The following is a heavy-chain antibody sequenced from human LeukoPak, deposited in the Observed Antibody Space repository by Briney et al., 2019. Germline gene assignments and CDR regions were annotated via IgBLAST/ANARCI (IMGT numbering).Heavy chain of an antibody. Sequence: SETLSLTCTVSGGSISSYYWSWIRQPPGKGLEWIGYIYYSGSTNYNPSLKSRVTISVDTSKNQFSLKLSSVTAADTAVYYCARAYYDILTGYYGFDYWGQGTPVTVSS. CDR1: GGSISSYY. CDR3: ARAYYDILTGYYGFDY. CDR2: IYYSGST. V-gene: IGHV4-59*01. J-gene: IGHJ4*02. D-gene: IGHD3-9*01.